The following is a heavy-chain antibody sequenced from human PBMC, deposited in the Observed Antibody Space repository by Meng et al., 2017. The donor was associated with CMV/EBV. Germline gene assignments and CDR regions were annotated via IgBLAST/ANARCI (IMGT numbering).Heavy chain of an antibody. V-gene: IGHV3-30*02. CDR3: AKDLRQSHYFDY. Sequence: GESLKISCAASGFTFSSYGMHWVRQAPGKGLEWVAFIRYDGSNKYYADSVKGRFTISRDNSKNTLYLQMNSLRAKDTAVYYCAKDLRQSHYFDYWGQGTLVTVSS. CDR1: GFTFSSYG. J-gene: IGHJ4*02. CDR2: IRYDGSNK.